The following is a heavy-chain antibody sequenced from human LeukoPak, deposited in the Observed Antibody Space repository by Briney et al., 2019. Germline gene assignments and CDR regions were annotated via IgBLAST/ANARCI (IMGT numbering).Heavy chain of an antibody. D-gene: IGHD2-8*01. J-gene: IGHJ4*02. CDR2: ISGSGGST. CDR1: GFPFSSYA. V-gene: IGHV3-23*01. CDR3: AKDRSCTNDICHGDFDY. Sequence: SGGSLELSWEAPGFPFSSYAVSWVRKAPGKGLEWVSSISGSGGSTYSADSVKGRFTISRDNSKNTLYLQMNSLRAEDTALYYCAKDRSCTNDICHGDFDYWGQGTLVTVSS.